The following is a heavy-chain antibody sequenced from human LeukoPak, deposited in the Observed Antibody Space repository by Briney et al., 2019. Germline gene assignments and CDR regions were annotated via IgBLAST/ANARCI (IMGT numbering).Heavy chain of an antibody. V-gene: IGHV3-30-3*01. CDR1: GFAFSSYA. CDR3: ARDVWRAYYGMDV. Sequence: GGSLRLSCAASGFAFSSYAIHWVRQAPGKGLEWVAVISYDGSNKYYADSVKGRFTISRDNAKNSLYLQMNSLRDEDTAVYYCARDVWRAYYGMDVWGQGTTVTVSS. D-gene: IGHD2-21*01. J-gene: IGHJ6*02. CDR2: ISYDGSNK.